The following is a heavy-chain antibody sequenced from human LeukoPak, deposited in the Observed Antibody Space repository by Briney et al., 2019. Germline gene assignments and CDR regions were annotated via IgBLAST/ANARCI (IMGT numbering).Heavy chain of an antibody. D-gene: IGHD2-2*01. J-gene: IGHJ5*02. CDR1: GFTFSSYA. Sequence: PGGSLRLSCAASGFTFSSYAMSWVRQAPGKGLEWVSAISGSGGSTYYADSVKGRFTISRDNSKNTLYLQMNSLRAEDTAVYYCAKDIVVVPAAMEEYNWFDPWGQGTLVTVSS. CDR2: ISGSGGST. CDR3: AKDIVVVPAAMEEYNWFDP. V-gene: IGHV3-23*01.